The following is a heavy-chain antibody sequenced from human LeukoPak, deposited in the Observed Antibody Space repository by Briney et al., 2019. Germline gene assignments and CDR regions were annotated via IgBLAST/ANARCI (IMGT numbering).Heavy chain of an antibody. Sequence: GGSLRLSCAASGFTFSSFWMSWVRQAPGKGLAXXANIKLDGSDKYYVDSVKGRFTISRDNAKNSLYLQMNSLRAEDTAVYYCARYYNWNSLDYWGQGTLVTVSS. D-gene: IGHD1-20*01. CDR3: ARYYNWNSLDY. CDR2: IKLDGSDK. CDR1: GFTFSSFW. J-gene: IGHJ4*02. V-gene: IGHV3-7*05.